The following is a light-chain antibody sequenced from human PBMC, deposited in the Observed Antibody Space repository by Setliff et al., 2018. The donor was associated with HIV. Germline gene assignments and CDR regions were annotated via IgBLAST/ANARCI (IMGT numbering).Light chain of an antibody. CDR3: SSYTSSSTFYA. CDR2: SNN. V-gene: IGLV1-44*01. Sequence: QSVLTQPPSASGTPGQRVTMSCSGSSSNIGSNTVNWYQQLPGTAPKLLIYSNNQRPSGVPDRFSGSKSGNTASLTISGLQAEDEADYYCSSYTSSSTFYAFGTGTKVTVL. J-gene: IGLJ1*01. CDR1: SSNIGSNT.